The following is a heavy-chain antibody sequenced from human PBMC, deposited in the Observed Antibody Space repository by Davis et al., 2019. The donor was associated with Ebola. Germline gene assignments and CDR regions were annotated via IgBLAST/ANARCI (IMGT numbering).Heavy chain of an antibody. J-gene: IGHJ4*02. CDR2: ISSGRFTI. D-gene: IGHD3-3*01. CDR3: ARWSILGQ. Sequence: PGGSLRLSCAASGIPFSRYSMNWVRQAPGKGLEWVAFISSGRFTIHYADSVKGRFTISRDNAKNSLFLQMNSLRDEDTAVYYCARWSILGQWGQGTLVTVSS. CDR1: GIPFSRYS. V-gene: IGHV3-48*02.